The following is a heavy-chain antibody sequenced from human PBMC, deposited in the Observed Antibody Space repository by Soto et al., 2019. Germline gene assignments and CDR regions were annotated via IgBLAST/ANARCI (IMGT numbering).Heavy chain of an antibody. CDR2: ISHSGST. Sequence: PSETLSLTCTVSGGSISSGDYCWTWIRQPPGKGLEWIGCISHSGSTFSNPSLRSLLTMSLDMPKKQFSLKLRSVTAADAAVYFCARGSTIYALDVWGQGTTVTVSS. CDR3: ARGSTIYALDV. J-gene: IGHJ6*02. V-gene: IGHV4-30-4*01. CDR1: GGSISSGDYC.